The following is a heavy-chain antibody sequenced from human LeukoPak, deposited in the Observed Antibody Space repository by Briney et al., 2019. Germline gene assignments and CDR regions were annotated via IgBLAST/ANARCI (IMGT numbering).Heavy chain of an antibody. Sequence: SETLSLTCTVSGDSISSSSYYWVWLRQPPGKGLEWIATIHYTGSTYYNPSLKSRVTISVDTSKNQFSLKLSSVTAADTAMYYCARYWGPYDNSGSYFDYWCQGTLVTVSS. J-gene: IGHJ4*02. CDR2: IHYTGST. D-gene: IGHD3-22*01. V-gene: IGHV4-39*01. CDR1: GDSISSSSYY. CDR3: ARYWGPYDNSGSYFDY.